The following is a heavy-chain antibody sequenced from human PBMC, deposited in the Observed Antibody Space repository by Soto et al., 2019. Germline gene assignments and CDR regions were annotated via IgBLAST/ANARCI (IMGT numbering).Heavy chain of an antibody. Sequence: ASVKVSCKASGYTFTSYGISWVRQAPGQGLEWMGWISAYNGNTNYAQKLKGRVNMTADTSTSTSYMELRSLRSDDTAVYYCARSLRSSSCDYWGQGTLVTVSS. V-gene: IGHV1-18*01. D-gene: IGHD6-6*01. CDR2: ISAYNGNT. CDR1: GYTFTSYG. J-gene: IGHJ4*02. CDR3: ARSLRSSSCDY.